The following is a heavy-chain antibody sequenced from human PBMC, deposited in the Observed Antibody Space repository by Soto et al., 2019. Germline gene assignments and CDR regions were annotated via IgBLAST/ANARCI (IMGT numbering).Heavy chain of an antibody. CDR3: ATNSYGYVSTYYFDY. V-gene: IGHV3-30*03. D-gene: IGHD5-18*01. CDR2: ISYDGSIK. Sequence: QVQLVESGGGVVQPGRSLRLSCAASGFTFSSYGMHWVRQAPGKRLEWVAVISYDGSIKYYADSMKGRFTISRDNSKNTLYLQMNSLRAEDTAVYYCATNSYGYVSTYYFDYWGQGTLVTVSS. CDR1: GFTFSSYG. J-gene: IGHJ4*02.